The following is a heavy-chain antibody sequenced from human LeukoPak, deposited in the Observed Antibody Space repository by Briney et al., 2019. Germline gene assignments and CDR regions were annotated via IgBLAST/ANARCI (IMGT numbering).Heavy chain of an antibody. CDR1: GGSFSGYY. CDR3: ARGSGWLRLEDY. V-gene: IGHV4-34*01. Sequence: SETLSLTCAVYGGSFSGYYWSWIRQPPGKGLEWIGEINHSGSTDYNPSLKSRVTISVDTSKNQFSLKLSSVTAADTAVYYCARGSGWLRLEDYWGQGTLVTVSS. CDR2: INHSGST. D-gene: IGHD5-12*01. J-gene: IGHJ4*02.